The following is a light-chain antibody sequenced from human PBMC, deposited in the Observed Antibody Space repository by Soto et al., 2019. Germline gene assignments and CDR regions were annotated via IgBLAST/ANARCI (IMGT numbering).Light chain of an antibody. J-gene: IGKJ5*01. CDR2: DAS. V-gene: IGKV3-11*01. CDR1: QSVRSTF. Sequence: EIVMTQSPATLSVSPGERASLSCRGSQSVRSTFLAWYQQKPGQAPRLLIYDASNRATGIPARFSGSGSGTDFTLTISSLEPEDFAVYYCQQRSNWPPITFGQGTRLEIK. CDR3: QQRSNWPPIT.